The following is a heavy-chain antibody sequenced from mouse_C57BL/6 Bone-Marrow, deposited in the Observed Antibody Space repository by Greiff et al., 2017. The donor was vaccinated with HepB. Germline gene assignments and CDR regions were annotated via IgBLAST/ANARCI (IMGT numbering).Heavy chain of an antibody. D-gene: IGHD1-1*01. CDR1: GYSITSGYD. J-gene: IGHJ2*01. CDR3: ARGDYYGSSYLFDY. CDR2: ISYSGST. V-gene: IGHV3-1*01. Sequence: EVNLVESGPGMVKPSQSLSLTCTVTGYSITSGYDWHWIRHFPGNKLEWMGYISYSGSTNYNPSLKSRISITRDTSKNQYYLQLNSVTTEDTATYYCARGDYYGSSYLFDYWGQGTTLTVSS.